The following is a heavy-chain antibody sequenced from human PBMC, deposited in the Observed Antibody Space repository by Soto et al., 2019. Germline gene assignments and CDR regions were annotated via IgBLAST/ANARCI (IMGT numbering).Heavy chain of an antibody. CDR2: ISAYNGNT. J-gene: IGHJ6*02. CDR3: SRDDGSGSLYYYYYGMDV. D-gene: IGHD3-10*01. CDR1: GYTFTSYG. Sequence: ASVKVSCKASGYTFTSYGISWVRQAPGQGLEWIGWISAYNGNTNYAQKLQGRVTMTTDTSTSKAYMELRSLRSDDTAVFYCSRDDGSGSLYYYYYGMDVWGQGTTVTVSS. V-gene: IGHV1-18*01.